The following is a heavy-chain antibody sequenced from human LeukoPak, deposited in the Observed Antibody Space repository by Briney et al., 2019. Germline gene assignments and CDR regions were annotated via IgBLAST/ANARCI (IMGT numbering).Heavy chain of an antibody. V-gene: IGHV3-7*01. CDR3: AKVAKYYYGSETYYFFEH. D-gene: IGHD3-10*01. J-gene: IGHJ4*02. CDR2: IKQDESEK. Sequence: GGSLRLSCEVSGFTFTNYWMTWVRQAPGKGLEWVANIKQDESEKYYVDSVKGRFTISRDNAKNSLYLQMNSLRVEDTAVYYCAKVAKYYYGSETYYFFEHWGQGTPVTASS. CDR1: GFTFTNYW.